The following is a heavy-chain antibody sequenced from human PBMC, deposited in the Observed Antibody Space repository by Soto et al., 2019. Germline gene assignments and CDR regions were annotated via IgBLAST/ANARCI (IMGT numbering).Heavy chain of an antibody. CDR1: GFTFSSYA. CDR2: ISGSGGST. Sequence: GGSLRLSCAASGFTFSSYAMSWVRQAPGKGLEWVSAISGSGGSTYYADSVKGRFTISRDNSKNTLYLQMNSLRAEDTAVYYCAKAEPGVLLWFGESDKYYFDYWGQGTLVTVSS. CDR3: AKAEPGVLLWFGESDKYYFDY. D-gene: IGHD3-10*01. V-gene: IGHV3-23*01. J-gene: IGHJ4*02.